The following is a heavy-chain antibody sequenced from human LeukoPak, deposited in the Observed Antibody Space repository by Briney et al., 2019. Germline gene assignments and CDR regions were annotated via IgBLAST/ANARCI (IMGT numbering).Heavy chain of an antibody. Sequence: SETLSLTGTVSGGSISSYYWTWIRQPPGKGLEWIGCIYYSGSTNYNPSLKSRVTISVDTSKNQFSLKLSSVTAADTAVYYCARGGYSYLDFDYWGQGTLVTVSS. J-gene: IGHJ4*02. V-gene: IGHV4-59*01. CDR2: IYYSGST. CDR3: ARGGYSYLDFDY. D-gene: IGHD5-18*01. CDR1: GGSISSYY.